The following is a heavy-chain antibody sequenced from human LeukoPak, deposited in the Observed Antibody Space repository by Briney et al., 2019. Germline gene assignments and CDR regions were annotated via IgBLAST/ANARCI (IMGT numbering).Heavy chain of an antibody. CDR3: ARVSWGPYNWFDP. Sequence: SETLSLTCTVSGGSISSSSYYWGWIRQPPGKGLEWIWSIYYSGSTNYNPSLKSRVTISVDTSKNQFSLRLSSVTAADTAVYYCARVSWGPYNWFDPWGQGSMVTVSS. J-gene: IGHJ5*02. CDR2: IYYSGST. D-gene: IGHD3-16*01. CDR1: GGSISSSSYY. V-gene: IGHV4-39*07.